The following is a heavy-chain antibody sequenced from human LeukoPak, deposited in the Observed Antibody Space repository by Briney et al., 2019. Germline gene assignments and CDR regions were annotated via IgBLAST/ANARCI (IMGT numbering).Heavy chain of an antibody. V-gene: IGHV3-33*08. Sequence: GGSLRLSCVASGFIFRDYAVTWVRQAPGKGLEWLALIWYDGHNTYYTDSVKGRFTISRDDANDTLYLQMNSLSVDDTAVYFCARGYGSGSYLDKWGQGTLVTVSS. CDR1: GFIFRDYA. J-gene: IGHJ1*01. D-gene: IGHD3-10*01. CDR2: IWYDGHNT. CDR3: ARGYGSGSYLDK.